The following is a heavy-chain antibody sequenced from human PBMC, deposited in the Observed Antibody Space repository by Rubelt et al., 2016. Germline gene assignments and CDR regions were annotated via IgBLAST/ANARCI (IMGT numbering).Heavy chain of an antibody. Sequence: VKKPGASVKVSCKASGYTFTGYYMHWVRQAPGQGLEWMGWINPNSGGTNYAQKFQGRVTMTRDTSISTAYMELSSLRSEDTAVYYCATVDGYNYGGFDPWGRGTLVTVSS. V-gene: IGHV1-2*02. CDR2: INPNSGGT. J-gene: IGHJ2*01. D-gene: IGHD5-24*01. CDR3: ATVDGYNYGGFDP. CDR1: GYTFTGYY.